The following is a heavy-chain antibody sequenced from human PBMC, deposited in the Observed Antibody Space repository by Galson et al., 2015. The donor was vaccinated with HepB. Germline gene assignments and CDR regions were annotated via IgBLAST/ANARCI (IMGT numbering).Heavy chain of an antibody. D-gene: IGHD2-2*01. V-gene: IGHV1-69*13. J-gene: IGHJ6*02. CDR3: ARGQGCSSTSCLRRGRNYGMDV. Sequence: VKVSCKASGGTFSSYAISWVRQAPGQGLEWMGGIIPIFGTANYAQKFQGRVTITADESTSTAYMELSSLRSEDTAVYYCARGQGCSSTSCLRRGRNYGMDVWGQGTTVTVSS. CDR1: GGTFSSYA. CDR2: IIPIFGTA.